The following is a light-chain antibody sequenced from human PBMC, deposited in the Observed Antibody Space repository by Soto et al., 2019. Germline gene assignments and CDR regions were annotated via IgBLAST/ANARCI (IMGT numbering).Light chain of an antibody. CDR1: QSVSSY. CDR3: QQYNNWPSLT. CDR2: GAS. J-gene: IGKJ4*01. V-gene: IGKV3-15*01. Sequence: EIVMTQSPATLSVSPGERATLSCRASQSVSSYLAWHQQKPGQSPRLLIYGASTRATGIPARFSGSGSGTEFTLTISSLQSEDFAVYYCQQYNNWPSLTFGGGTKVEIK.